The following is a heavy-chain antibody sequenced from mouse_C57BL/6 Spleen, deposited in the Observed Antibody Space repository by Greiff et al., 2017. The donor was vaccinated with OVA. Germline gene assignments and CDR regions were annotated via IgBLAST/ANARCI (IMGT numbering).Heavy chain of an antibody. V-gene: IGHV1-82*01. CDR1: GYTFTSSW. Sequence: QVQLQQPGAELVKPGASVKLSCKASGYTFTSSWMNWVKQRPGKGLEWIGRIYPGDGDTNYNGKFKGKATLTADKSSSTAYMQLSSLTSEDSAVYFCARVSTVVFDYWGQGTTLTVSS. CDR3: ARVSTVVFDY. J-gene: IGHJ2*01. CDR2: IYPGDGDT. D-gene: IGHD1-1*01.